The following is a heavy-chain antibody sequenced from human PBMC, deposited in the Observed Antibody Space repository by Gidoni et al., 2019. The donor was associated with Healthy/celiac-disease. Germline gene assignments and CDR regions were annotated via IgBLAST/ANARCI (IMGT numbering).Heavy chain of an antibody. D-gene: IGHD4-17*01. J-gene: IGHJ3*02. CDR2: ISSSGSTI. V-gene: IGHV3-48*03. CDR3: ARQPRGYGDRTGAFDI. CDR1: GCTSSSYE. Sequence: EVQLVESGGGLVQPGGYLRLSCAASGCTSSSYEMNWVRQAPGKGLEWVSYISSSGSTIYYADSVKGRFTISRDNAKNSLYLQMNSLRAEDTAVYYCARQPRGYGDRTGAFDIWGQGTMVTVSS.